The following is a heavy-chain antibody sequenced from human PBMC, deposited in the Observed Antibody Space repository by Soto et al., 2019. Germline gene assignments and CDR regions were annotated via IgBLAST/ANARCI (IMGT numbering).Heavy chain of an antibody. CDR3: ARASAVGVVVPAAIPSYYYYYGIDV. J-gene: IGHJ6*02. CDR2: IKQDGSAK. CDR1: GFTFSSYW. V-gene: IGHV3-7*01. D-gene: IGHD2-2*01. Sequence: PGGSLRLSCAASGFTFSSYWMSWVRQAPGEGLEWVANIKQDGSAKYYMDYVKSRFTISRDNGKNLLYLQMNSRRAEDTAVYYCARASAVGVVVPAAIPSYYYYYGIDVWGQGTTVTVSS.